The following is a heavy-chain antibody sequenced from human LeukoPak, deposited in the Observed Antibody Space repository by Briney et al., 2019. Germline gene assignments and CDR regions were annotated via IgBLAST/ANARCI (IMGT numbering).Heavy chain of an antibody. V-gene: IGHV3-30*18. D-gene: IGHD3-22*01. CDR2: ISYDGSNK. CDR1: GFTFSSYG. J-gene: IGHJ4*02. CDR3: AKIADYYDSSGYYKRTYFDY. Sequence: GGSLRLSCAASGFTFSSYGMHWVRQAPGKGLEWVAVISYDGSNKYYADSVKGRFTISRDNSKNTLYLQMNSLRAEGTAVYYCAKIADYYDSSGYYKRTYFDYWGQGTLVTVSS.